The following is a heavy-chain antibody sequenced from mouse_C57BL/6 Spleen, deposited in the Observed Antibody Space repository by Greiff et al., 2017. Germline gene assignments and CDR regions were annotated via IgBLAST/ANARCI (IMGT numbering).Heavy chain of an antibody. Sequence: QVHVKQPGAELVKPGASVKMSCKASGYTFTSYWITWVKQRPGQGLEWIGDIYPGSGSTNYNEKFKSKATLTVDTSSSTAYMQLSSLTSEDSAVYYCARSVYYSNYDYWGQGTTLTVSS. J-gene: IGHJ2*01. V-gene: IGHV1-55*01. CDR1: GYTFTSYW. CDR3: ARSVYYSNYDY. CDR2: IYPGSGST. D-gene: IGHD2-5*01.